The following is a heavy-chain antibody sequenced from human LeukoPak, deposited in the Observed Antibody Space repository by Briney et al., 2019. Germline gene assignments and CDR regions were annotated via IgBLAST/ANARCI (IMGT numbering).Heavy chain of an antibody. Sequence: PSETLSLTCTVSGGSISGSYWSWIRQPPGKGLEWIGYIYDSGSTKYNPSLKSRVTISMDTPKNQFSLKLTSVTAADTAVYYCSRAIDGYTNKDWFDPWGQGTLVNVSS. CDR2: IYDSGST. CDR3: SRAIDGYTNKDWFDP. J-gene: IGHJ5*02. CDR1: GGSISGSY. V-gene: IGHV4-59*01. D-gene: IGHD5-24*01.